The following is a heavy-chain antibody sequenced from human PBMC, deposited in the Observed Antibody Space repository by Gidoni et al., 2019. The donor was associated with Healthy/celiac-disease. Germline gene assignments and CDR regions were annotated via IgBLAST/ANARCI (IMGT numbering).Heavy chain of an antibody. D-gene: IGHD2-2*01. J-gene: IGHJ5*02. CDR1: GFPVSSNY. V-gene: IGHV3-53*02. CDR2: IYSGGRT. CDR3: AREKSEGYCSSTSCSWFDP. Sequence: EVQLVETGGGLIQPGGSLRLSCAASGFPVSSNYMSWVRQSPGKGLEWVSVIYSGGRTYYADSVKGRFTISRDNSKNTLYLQMNSLRAEDTAVYYCAREKSEGYCSSTSCSWFDPWGQGTLVTVSS.